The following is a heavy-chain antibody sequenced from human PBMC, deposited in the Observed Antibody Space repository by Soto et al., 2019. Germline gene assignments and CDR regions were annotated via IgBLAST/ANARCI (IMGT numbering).Heavy chain of an antibody. CDR3: ARVPTRDYYDSSGYYSGYYYYCGMDV. Sequence: SETLSLTCTVSGGSISSYYWSWIRQPPGKGLEWIGYIYYSGSTNYNPSLKSRVTISVDTSKNQFSLKLSSVTAADTAVYYCARVPTRDYYDSSGYYSGYYYYCGMDVWGQGTTVTVSS. V-gene: IGHV4-59*01. CDR2: IYYSGST. CDR1: GGSISSYY. J-gene: IGHJ6*02. D-gene: IGHD3-22*01.